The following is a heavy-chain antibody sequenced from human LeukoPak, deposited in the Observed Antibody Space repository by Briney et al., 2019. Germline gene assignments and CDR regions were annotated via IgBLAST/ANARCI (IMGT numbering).Heavy chain of an antibody. Sequence: ASVKVSCKASGYTFTGHFVRWVRQAPGQGLEWMGWINPNSGGAKYAQNFQGRVSMTTDTSISTAYMELSRLRSGDTAVYYCARALRTDILTTDYWGQGTLVTVSS. CDR3: ARALRTDILTTDY. V-gene: IGHV1-2*02. CDR1: GYTFTGHF. J-gene: IGHJ4*02. D-gene: IGHD3-9*01. CDR2: INPNSGGA.